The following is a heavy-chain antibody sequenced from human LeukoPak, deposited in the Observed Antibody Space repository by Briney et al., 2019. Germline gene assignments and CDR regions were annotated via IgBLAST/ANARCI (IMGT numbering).Heavy chain of an antibody. V-gene: IGHV4-34*01. CDR2: INHSGST. D-gene: IGHD6-19*01. CDR3: ARHGSIAVAVAGFDY. CDR1: GGSFSGYY. Sequence: SETLSLXCAVYGGSFSGYYWSWIRQPPGKGLEWIGEINHSGSTNYNPSLKSRVTISVDTSKNQFSLKLSSVTAADTAVYYCARHGSIAVAVAGFDYWGQGTLVTVSS. J-gene: IGHJ4*02.